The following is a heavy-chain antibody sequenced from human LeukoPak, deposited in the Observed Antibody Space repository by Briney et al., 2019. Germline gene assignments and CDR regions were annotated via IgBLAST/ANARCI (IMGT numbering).Heavy chain of an antibody. J-gene: IGHJ5*02. Sequence: GGSLRLSCAASGFIVNSYAMSWVRQAPGKGLAWVSLIYSDGVTQYADSVKGRFTISRDNSKNTLYLQMNSLRDEETAVYFCARDRAEGKTWVEFDPWGQGTLVTVSS. V-gene: IGHV3-66*02. CDR1: GFIVNSYA. CDR2: IYSDGVT. CDR3: ARDRAEGKTWVEFDP.